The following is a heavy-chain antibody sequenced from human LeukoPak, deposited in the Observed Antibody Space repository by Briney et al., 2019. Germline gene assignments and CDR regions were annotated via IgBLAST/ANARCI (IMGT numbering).Heavy chain of an antibody. CDR2: ISGSGGST. Sequence: GGSLRLSCAASGFTFSSYAMSWVRQAPGKGLEWVSAISGSGGSTYYADSVKGRFTISRDNSKNTLYLQMNSLRAEDTAVYYCAKLRGAWLWRNWFDPWGQGTLVTVSS. D-gene: IGHD2-8*02. CDR1: GFTFSSYA. V-gene: IGHV3-23*01. J-gene: IGHJ5*02. CDR3: AKLRGAWLWRNWFDP.